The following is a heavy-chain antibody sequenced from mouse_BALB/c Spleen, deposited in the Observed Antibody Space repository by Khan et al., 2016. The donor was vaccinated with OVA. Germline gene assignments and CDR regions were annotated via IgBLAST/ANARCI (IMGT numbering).Heavy chain of an antibody. V-gene: IGHV14-1*02. CDR2: IDPENGNT. CDR1: GFNIKDYY. J-gene: IGHJ2*01. CDR3: PRSIRLYFDY. Sequence: EVQLQQSGAELVRPGALVKLSCKASGFNIKDYYIHWVKQRPEQGLEWIGWIDPENGNTVYDPRFQGKASITADTSSNTAYLQLSSLTSEDTAVDYWPRSIRLYFDYWGQGTTLTVSS.